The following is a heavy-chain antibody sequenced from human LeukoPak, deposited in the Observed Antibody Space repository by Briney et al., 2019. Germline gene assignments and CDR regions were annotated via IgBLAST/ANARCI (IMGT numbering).Heavy chain of an antibody. CDR3: ATHSSSSGNGY. V-gene: IGHV4-59*01. Sequence: PSETLSLTCTVSGDSIRSYSWSWIRQLPTKGLEWIGNIYYSGGTNYNPSLKTRVLMSIDTSKNQFSLKLTSVTTADTAVYYCATHSSSSGNGYWGLGTLATVSS. CDR2: IYYSGGT. CDR1: GDSIRSYS. J-gene: IGHJ4*02. D-gene: IGHD6-6*01.